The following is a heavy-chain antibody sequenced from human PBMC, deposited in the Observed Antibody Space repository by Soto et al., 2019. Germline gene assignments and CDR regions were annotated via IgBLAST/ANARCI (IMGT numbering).Heavy chain of an antibody. J-gene: IGHJ6*02. V-gene: IGHV4-30-4*01. CDR2: IYYSGST. CDR1: GGSISSGDYY. CDR3: AREVVVIEIEVHYGMDV. D-gene: IGHD2-21*01. Sequence: PSETLSLTCTVSGGSISSGDYYWSWIRQPPGKGLEWIGYIYYSGSTYYNPSLKSRVTIAVDTSKNQFSLKLSSVTAADTAVYYCAREVVVIEIEVHYGMDVWGQGTTVNVFS.